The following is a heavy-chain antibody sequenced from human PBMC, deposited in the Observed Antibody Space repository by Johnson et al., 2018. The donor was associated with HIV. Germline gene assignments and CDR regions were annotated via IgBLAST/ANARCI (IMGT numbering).Heavy chain of an antibody. D-gene: IGHD6-19*01. CDR2: IRDDGSDK. CDR1: GFTFSDYG. V-gene: IGHV3-30*02. J-gene: IGHJ3*02. CDR3: AKDLHPAGQWLAFDI. Sequence: VLLVESGGGVVQPGGSLRLSCAASGFTFSDYGIHWVRQVPGKGLEWVAFIRDDGSDKFYGDSVKGRFTISRDNSKNTVHLQMNSLRADDTALYYCAKDLHPAGQWLAFDIWGQGTMLTVSS.